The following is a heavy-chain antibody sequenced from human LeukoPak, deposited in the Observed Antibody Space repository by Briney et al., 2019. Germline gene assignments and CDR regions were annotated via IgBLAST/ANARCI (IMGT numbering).Heavy chain of an antibody. CDR1: GGSFSGYY. Sequence: PSETLSLTCAVYGGSFSGYYWSWIRQPPGKELEWIGEINHSGSTNYNPSLKSRVTISVDTSKNQFSLKLSSVTAADTAVYYCARGYYYMDVWGKGTTVTVSS. V-gene: IGHV4-34*01. CDR2: INHSGST. CDR3: ARGYYYMDV. J-gene: IGHJ6*03.